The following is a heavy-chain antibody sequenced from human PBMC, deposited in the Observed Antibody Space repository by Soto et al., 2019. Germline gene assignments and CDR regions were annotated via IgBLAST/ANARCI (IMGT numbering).Heavy chain of an antibody. D-gene: IGHD4-17*01. CDR2: IIPFFGTA. CDR1: GYTFTSYG. Sequence: PSVKVSCKASGYTFTSYGISWVRQAPGQGLEWMGWIIPFFGTARYSQKFEDRITITADESTNTVYMDLRSLTSEDTAIYYCAKSAPMDAGDKYYYDFWGQGALVTVSS. CDR3: AKSAPMDAGDKYYYDF. V-gene: IGHV1-69*13. J-gene: IGHJ4*02.